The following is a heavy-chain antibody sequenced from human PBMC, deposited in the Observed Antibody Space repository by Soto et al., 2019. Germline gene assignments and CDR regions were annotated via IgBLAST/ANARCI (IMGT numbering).Heavy chain of an antibody. D-gene: IGHD3-10*02. V-gene: IGHV3-49*03. Sequence: GGSLRLSCTASGFTFGDYAMSWFRQAPGKGLEWVGFIRSKAYGGTTEYAGSVKGRFTISRDDSKSIAYLQMNSLKTEDTAVYYCTRALFGGDYVDYWGQGTLVTVSS. CDR2: IRSKAYGGTT. CDR3: TRALFGGDYVDY. CDR1: GFTFGDYA. J-gene: IGHJ4*02.